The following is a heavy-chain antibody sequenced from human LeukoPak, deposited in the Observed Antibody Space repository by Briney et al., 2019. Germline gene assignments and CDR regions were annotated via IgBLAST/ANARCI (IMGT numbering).Heavy chain of an antibody. CDR2: ISSGTTSTI. V-gene: IGHV3-48*02. CDR3: ARGRVGYFDY. CDR1: GFTFSSFG. Sequence: GGSLRLSCAASGFTFSSFGVNWVRQAPGKGLEWVSYISSGTTSTIYYADSVKGRFTISRDNAKNSLYLQMNSLRDEDTAVYTRARGRVGYFDYWGQGTLVTVSS. J-gene: IGHJ4*02.